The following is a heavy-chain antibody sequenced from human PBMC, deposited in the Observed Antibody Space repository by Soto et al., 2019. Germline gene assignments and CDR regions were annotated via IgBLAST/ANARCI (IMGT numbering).Heavy chain of an antibody. CDR1: GFTFTNYT. CDR3: AKPYITSTLGRKGPFDI. V-gene: IGHV3-23*01. J-gene: IGHJ3*02. D-gene: IGHD3-10*01. Sequence: GGSLRLSCAASGFTFTNYTMTWVRQVPGEGLEWVSSLSGGGRTTYYADSVKGRLTISRDNSKDTLYLQMNSLRAEDTAIYYCAKPYITSTLGRKGPFDIWGQGTMVTVSS. CDR2: LSGGGRTT.